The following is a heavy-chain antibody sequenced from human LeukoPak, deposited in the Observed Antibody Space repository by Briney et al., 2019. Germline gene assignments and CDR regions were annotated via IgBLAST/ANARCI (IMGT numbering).Heavy chain of an antibody. CDR2: ISAYNGNT. Sequence: GASVKVSCKASGYTFTSYGISWVRQAPGQGLEWMGWISAYNGNTNYAQKLQGRVTMTTDTSTSTAYMELRSLRSDDTAVYYCAREGWGYCSSTSCPIDYWGQGTLVTVSS. CDR3: AREGWGYCSSTSCPIDY. J-gene: IGHJ4*02. V-gene: IGHV1-18*01. CDR1: GYTFTSYG. D-gene: IGHD2-2*01.